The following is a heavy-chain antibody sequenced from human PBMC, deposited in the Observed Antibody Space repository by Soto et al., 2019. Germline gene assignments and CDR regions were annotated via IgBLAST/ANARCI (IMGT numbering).Heavy chain of an antibody. J-gene: IGHJ4*02. CDR2: IIPIFGTA. Sequence: SVKVSCKASGGTFSSYAISWVRQAPGQGLEWMGGIIPIFGTANYAQKFQGRVTITADESTSTAYMELSSLRSEDTAVYYCARGGGRTTVTRIDYWGQGTLVIVSS. CDR3: ARGGGRTTVTRIDY. CDR1: GGTFSSYA. V-gene: IGHV1-69*13. D-gene: IGHD4-17*01.